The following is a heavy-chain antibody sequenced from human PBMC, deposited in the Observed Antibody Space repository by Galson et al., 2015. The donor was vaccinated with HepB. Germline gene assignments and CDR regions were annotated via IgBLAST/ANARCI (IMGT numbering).Heavy chain of an antibody. J-gene: IGHJ6*03. CDR3: ASGLAAAGNYYYMDV. D-gene: IGHD6-13*01. V-gene: IGHV1-8*01. CDR2: MDPNSGNT. CDR1: GYTFTSYD. Sequence: SVKVSCKASGYTFTSYDINWVRQATGQGLEWMGWMDPNSGNTGYAQKFQGRVTMTRNTSISTAYMELSSLRSEDTAVYYCASGLAAAGNYYYMDVWGKGTTVTVSS.